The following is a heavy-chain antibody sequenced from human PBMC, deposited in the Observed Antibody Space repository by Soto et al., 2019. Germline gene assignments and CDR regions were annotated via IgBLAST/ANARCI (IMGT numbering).Heavy chain of an antibody. Sequence: GGSLRLSCVASGFTFSSYAMNWVRQAPGKGLEWVSVISGYGDNTYYADSVKGRFTLSRDNSKNTLYLQMNSLRAEDTAVYYCARDLRFLEWLLADPQDYYYYGMDVWGQGTTVTVSS. CDR3: ARDLRFLEWLLADPQDYYYYGMDV. J-gene: IGHJ6*02. CDR2: ISGYGDNT. V-gene: IGHV3-23*01. D-gene: IGHD3-3*01. CDR1: GFTFSSYA.